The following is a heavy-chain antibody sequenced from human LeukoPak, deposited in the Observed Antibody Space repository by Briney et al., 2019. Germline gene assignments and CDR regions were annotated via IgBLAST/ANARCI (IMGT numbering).Heavy chain of an antibody. J-gene: IGHJ6*03. CDR3: AREGIRDTAMVGGYYYYYYMDV. Sequence: SVKVSCKASGGTFSSYAISWVRQAPGQGLEWMGGIVPIFGTANYAQKFQGRVTITADESTSTAYMELSSLRSEDTAVYYCAREGIRDTAMVGGYYYYYYMDVWGKGTTVTVSS. CDR1: GGTFSSYA. D-gene: IGHD5-18*01. V-gene: IGHV1-69*13. CDR2: IVPIFGTA.